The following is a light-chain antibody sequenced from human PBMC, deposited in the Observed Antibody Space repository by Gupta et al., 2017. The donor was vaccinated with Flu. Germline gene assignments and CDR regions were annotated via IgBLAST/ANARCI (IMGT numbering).Light chain of an antibody. CDR1: QTISSSY. CDR2: GVS. J-gene: IGKJ2*01. V-gene: IGKV3-20*01. CDR3: QQYGSSPGT. Sequence: ERATLSCRASQTISSSYLAWYQQKPGQAPRLLMYGVSSRATGIPDRFSGSGSGTDFTLTISRLEPEDFAVYYCQQYGSSPGTFGQGTKLEIK.